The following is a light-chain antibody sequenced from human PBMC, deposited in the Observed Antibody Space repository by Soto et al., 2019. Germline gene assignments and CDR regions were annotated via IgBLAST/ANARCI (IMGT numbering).Light chain of an antibody. Sequence: QSVLTQPASVSGSPGQSITISCTGISSDIGGYNYVSWYQQHPGKAPKLMIYDVSNRRSGVSNRFSGSKSGNTASLTISGLQAEDEADYYCYSYTSSSTVLFGGGTKLTV. J-gene: IGLJ2*01. CDR2: DVS. CDR3: YSYTSSSTVL. V-gene: IGLV2-14*01. CDR1: SSDIGGYNY.